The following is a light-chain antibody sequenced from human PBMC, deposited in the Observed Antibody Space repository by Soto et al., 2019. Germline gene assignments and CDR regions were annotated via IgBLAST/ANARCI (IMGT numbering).Light chain of an antibody. CDR3: QQRNNWPLT. CDR1: RIISNY. J-gene: IGKJ4*01. V-gene: IGKV3-11*01. CDR2: EAS. Sequence: ETVLTQSPATLSLSPGDRATLSCRASRIISNYLVWYQQKPGQPPRLLIYEASNRATGIPARFSGSGSWTDFTLTISSLEPEDVAVYYCQQRNNWPLTFGGGTKVEIK.